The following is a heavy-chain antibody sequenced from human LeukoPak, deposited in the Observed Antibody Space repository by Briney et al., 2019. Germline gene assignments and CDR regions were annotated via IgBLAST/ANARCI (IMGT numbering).Heavy chain of an antibody. Sequence: SETLSLTCAVSGGSISSSNWWSWVRQPPGKGLEWIGEVYHSGSTNYNPSLKSRVTKSVDKSKNQFSLKLSSVTAAGTAVYYCARTSNDGFDPWGQGTLVTVSS. CDR3: ARTSNDGFDP. V-gene: IGHV4-4*02. D-gene: IGHD2-8*01. CDR2: VYHSGST. J-gene: IGHJ5*02. CDR1: GGSISSSNW.